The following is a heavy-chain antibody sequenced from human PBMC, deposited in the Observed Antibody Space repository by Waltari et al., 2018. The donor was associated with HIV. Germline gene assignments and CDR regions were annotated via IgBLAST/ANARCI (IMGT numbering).Heavy chain of an antibody. CDR1: GGSFSAYY. V-gene: IGHV4-34*01. Sequence: QVQLQQWGAGLLKPSETLSLTCAVSGGSFSAYYWRWICQTPGKGLEWIGEIKQSGNVHQSPSVKRRRTLSVDPSKNQFSLKMTSMTAADTAVYYCARGSPTLQFYDDFSGYLDAFDVWGHGTMVTVSS. D-gene: IGHD3-22*01. CDR3: ARGSPTLQFYDDFSGYLDAFDV. CDR2: IKQSGNV. J-gene: IGHJ3*01.